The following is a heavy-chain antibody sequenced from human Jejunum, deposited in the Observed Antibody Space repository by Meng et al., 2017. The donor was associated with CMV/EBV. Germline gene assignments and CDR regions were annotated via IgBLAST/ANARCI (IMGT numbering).Heavy chain of an antibody. CDR1: GFCVSNTY. Sequence: EGQRVVSGGGWVQPGGSLRLSCAASGFCVSNTYMNWIRQAPGKGLDGVSSISSSSRYINYADSVKGRFTISRDNAKNSLYLQMNSLRVEDTAIYYCARDIDHWGQGTLVTVSS. J-gene: IGHJ5*02. CDR3: ARDIDH. V-gene: IGHV3-21*02. CDR2: ISSSSRYI.